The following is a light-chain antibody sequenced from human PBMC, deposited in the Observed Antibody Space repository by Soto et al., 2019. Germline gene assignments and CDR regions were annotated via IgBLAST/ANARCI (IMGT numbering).Light chain of an antibody. J-gene: IGKJ5*01. V-gene: IGKV2-28*01. CDR2: LGS. Sequence: DIVMTQSPLSLPVTPGEPASISCRSSQSLLHSNGYNYLDWYLQKPGQSPQLLIYLGSNRASGVPDRFSGSGSVTDFTLKISRVEAEDVGVYYCMQALQTPQITFGQGTRLEIK. CDR1: QSLLHSNGYNY. CDR3: MQALQTPQIT.